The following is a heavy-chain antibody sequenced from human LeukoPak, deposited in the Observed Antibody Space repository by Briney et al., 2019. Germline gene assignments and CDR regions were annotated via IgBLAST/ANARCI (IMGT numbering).Heavy chain of an antibody. CDR3: ARDRQAVYCDSMPGDY. V-gene: IGHV3-30-3*01. Sequence: PGRSLRLSCAASGFTFGSYAMHWVRQAPGKGLEWVAVISYDGSNKYYADSVKGRFTISRDNSKNTLYLQMNSLRAEDTAVYYCARDRQAVYCDSMPGDYWGQGTLVTVSS. D-gene: IGHD3-22*01. CDR2: ISYDGSNK. J-gene: IGHJ4*02. CDR1: GFTFGSYA.